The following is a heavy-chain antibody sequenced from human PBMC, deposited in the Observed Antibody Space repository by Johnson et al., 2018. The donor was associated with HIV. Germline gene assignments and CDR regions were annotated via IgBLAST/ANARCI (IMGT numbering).Heavy chain of an antibody. Sequence: QVQLVESGGGVVQPGRSLRLSCAASGFTFSSYGMHWVRQAPGKGLEWVAVISYDGSNKYYADSVKGRFTISRDNSKNTLYLQMNSLRAEDTGVYYCAKCGDADAFDIWGQGTMVTVSS. J-gene: IGHJ3*02. CDR1: GFTFSSYG. V-gene: IGHV3-30*18. CDR2: ISYDGSNK. CDR3: AKCGDADAFDI. D-gene: IGHD3-10*01.